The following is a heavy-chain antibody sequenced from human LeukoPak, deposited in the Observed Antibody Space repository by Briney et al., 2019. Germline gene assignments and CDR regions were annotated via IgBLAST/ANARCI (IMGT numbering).Heavy chain of an antibody. Sequence: PSETLSLTCTVSGGSISTYYWSWIRQPAGKGLEWIGRIYTSGSTNYSPSLKSRVTMSVDTSKNQFSLKLSSVTAADTAVYYCARDHRLSGSPGYYYYGMDVWGQGTTVTVSS. CDR2: IYTSGST. J-gene: IGHJ6*02. D-gene: IGHD1-26*01. CDR1: GGSISTYY. V-gene: IGHV4-4*07. CDR3: ARDHRLSGSPGYYYYGMDV.